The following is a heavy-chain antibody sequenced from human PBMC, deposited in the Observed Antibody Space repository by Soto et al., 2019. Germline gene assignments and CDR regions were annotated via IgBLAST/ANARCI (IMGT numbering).Heavy chain of an antibody. CDR1: GGTFSKYS. CDR3: ASWSAPYVDY. V-gene: IGHV1-69*02. J-gene: IGHJ4*02. D-gene: IGHD3-3*01. CDR2: IIPFIGVT. Sequence: QVPLVQSGAEVKKPGSSVKVSCKASGGTFSKYSITWIRQAPGQGLEWMGRIIPFIGVTNYAQKFKGRVTITADKSTSTAYMELNKLRSEDTAVYFCASWSAPYVDYWGQGTLITVSS.